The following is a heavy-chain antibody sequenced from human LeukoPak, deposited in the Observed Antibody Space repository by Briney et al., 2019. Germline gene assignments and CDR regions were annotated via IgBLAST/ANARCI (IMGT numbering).Heavy chain of an antibody. CDR2: ISYTGNT. V-gene: IGHV4-59*01. CDR1: GGSISSYY. CDR3: ARDSRGYYDSSGYFDY. D-gene: IGHD3-22*01. Sequence: PETLSLTCTVSGGSISSYYWSWIRQPPGKGLEWIGYISYTGNTNYNPSLKSRVTILVDTSKNQFSLKLSSVTAADTAVYYCARDSRGYYDSSGYFDYWGQGTLVTVSS. J-gene: IGHJ4*02.